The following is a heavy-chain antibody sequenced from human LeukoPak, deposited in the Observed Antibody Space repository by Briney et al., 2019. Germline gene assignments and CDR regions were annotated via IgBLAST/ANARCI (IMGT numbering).Heavy chain of an antibody. V-gene: IGHV4-34*01. D-gene: IGHD6-25*01. CDR3: ATIQRDHAFDI. Sequence: SEILSLTCAVYGGSFSGYYWSWIRQPPGKGLEWIGEINQSGSTNYHPSLKSRVTISVDTSKNQFSLKLSSVTAADTAVYYCATIQRDHAFDIWGQGTMVTVSS. CDR1: GGSFSGYY. CDR2: INQSGST. J-gene: IGHJ3*02.